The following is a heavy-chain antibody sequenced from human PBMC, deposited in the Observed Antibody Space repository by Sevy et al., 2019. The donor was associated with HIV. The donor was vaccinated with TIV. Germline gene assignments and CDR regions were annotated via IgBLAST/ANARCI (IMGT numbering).Heavy chain of an antibody. CDR1: GDSVSSNSAA. V-gene: IGHV6-1*01. CDR2: TYYRSKWYN. CDR3: ARAGIQVWFYLTSRYYYGMDV. D-gene: IGHD5-18*01. J-gene: IGHJ6*02. Sequence: KQSQTLSLTCAISGDSVSSNSAAWNWIRQSPSRGLEWLGRTYYRSKWYNDYAVSVKSRITINPDTSKNQFPLQLNSGTPEETAVYYCARAGIQVWFYLTSRYYYGMDVWGQGTTVTVSS.